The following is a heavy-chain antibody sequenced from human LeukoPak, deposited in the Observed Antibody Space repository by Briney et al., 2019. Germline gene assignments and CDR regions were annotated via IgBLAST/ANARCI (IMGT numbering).Heavy chain of an antibody. V-gene: IGHV1-2*02. CDR3: ARASPEGGYWYLDL. D-gene: IGHD3-16*01. CDR1: GYTFTAYF. Sequence: ASVKVSCKASGYTFTAYFIHWVRQAPGQGLEWMGCVNPNTGDSRYEEKFQGRVTMTRDTSINTAYMQLSRLTSDETAVYYCARASPEGGYWYLDLWGRGSLVTVSS. J-gene: IGHJ2*01. CDR2: VNPNTGDS.